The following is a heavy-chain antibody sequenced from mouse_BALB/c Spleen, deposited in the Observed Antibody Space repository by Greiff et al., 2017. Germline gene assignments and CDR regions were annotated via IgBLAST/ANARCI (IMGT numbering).Heavy chain of an antibody. CDR3: ASIYYDYDSPFAY. Sequence: EVQLQQSGAELVKPGASVKLSCTASGFNIKDTYMHWVKQRPEQGLEWIGRIDPANGNTKYDPKFQGKATITADTSSNTAYLQLSSLTSEDTAVYYCASIYYDYDSPFAYWGQGTLVTVSA. J-gene: IGHJ3*01. CDR1: GFNIKDTY. CDR2: IDPANGNT. V-gene: IGHV14-3*02. D-gene: IGHD2-4*01.